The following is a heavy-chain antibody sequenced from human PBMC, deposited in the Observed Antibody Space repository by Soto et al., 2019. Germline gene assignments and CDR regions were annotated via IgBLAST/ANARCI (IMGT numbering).Heavy chain of an antibody. D-gene: IGHD1-1*01. Sequence: GGSLRLSCAASGFTFIRYWMHWGRQAPGKGLVWVSRVNSDGTTTNYADSVKGRFTISRDNARNTLYLQINSLRAEDTAVYYCVRDGYPAWVYGVDVWGQGTTVTVSS. CDR2: VNSDGTTT. CDR3: VRDGYPAWVYGVDV. V-gene: IGHV3-74*01. CDR1: GFTFIRYW. J-gene: IGHJ6*02.